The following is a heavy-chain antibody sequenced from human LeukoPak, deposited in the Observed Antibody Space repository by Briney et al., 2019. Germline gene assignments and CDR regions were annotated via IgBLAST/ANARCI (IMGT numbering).Heavy chain of an antibody. J-gene: IGHJ4*02. CDR3: AREGRLGGNLDY. D-gene: IGHD4-23*01. CDR1: GGSISSYY. V-gene: IGHV4-59*01. CDR2: IYYSGST. Sequence: PSETLSLTCTVSGGSISSYYWSWIRQPPGKGLEWIGYIYYSGSTNYNPSLKSRVTISVDTSKNQFSLKLSSVTAADTAVYYCAREGRLGGNLDYWGQGTLVTVSS.